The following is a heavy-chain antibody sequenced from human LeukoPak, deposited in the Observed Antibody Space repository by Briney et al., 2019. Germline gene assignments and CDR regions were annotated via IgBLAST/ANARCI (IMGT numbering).Heavy chain of an antibody. J-gene: IGHJ3*02. CDR2: ISYDGSNE. V-gene: IGHV3-30*18. D-gene: IGHD6-13*01. Sequence: PGGSLRLSCAASGFTFSSYGMHWVRQAPGKGLEWVAVISYDGSNEYYADSVKGRFTISRDNSKNTLYLQMNSLRAEDTAVYYCAKDNSAAGLFGAFDIWGQGTMVTVSS. CDR3: AKDNSAAGLFGAFDI. CDR1: GFTFSSYG.